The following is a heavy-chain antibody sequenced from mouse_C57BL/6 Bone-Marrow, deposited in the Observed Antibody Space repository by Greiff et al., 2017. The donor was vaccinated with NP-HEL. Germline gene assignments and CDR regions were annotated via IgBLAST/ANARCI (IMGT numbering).Heavy chain of an antibody. Sequence: VHVKQSGPELVKPGASVKMSCKASGYTFTDYNMHWVKQSHGKSLEWIGYINPNNGGTSYNQKFKGQATLTVNKSSSTAYMELRSLTSEDSAVYYCERYRNYYYAMDYWGQGTSVTVSS. J-gene: IGHJ4*01. CDR3: ERYRNYYYAMDY. CDR1: GYTFTDYN. D-gene: IGHD2-5*01. CDR2: INPNNGGT. V-gene: IGHV1-22*01.